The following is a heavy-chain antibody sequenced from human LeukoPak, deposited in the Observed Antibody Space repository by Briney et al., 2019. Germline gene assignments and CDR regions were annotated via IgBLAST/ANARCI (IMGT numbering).Heavy chain of an antibody. CDR1: GFTFSSYW. V-gene: IGHV3-7*03. D-gene: IGHD6-13*01. Sequence: GGSLRLSCAASGFTFSSYWMSWVRQAPGKGLEWVANIKQDGSEKYYVDSVKGRFTISRDNAKNSLYLQMNSLRAEDTAVYYCAKEPRKYSSSTTYFDYWGQGTLVTVSS. CDR2: IKQDGSEK. J-gene: IGHJ4*02. CDR3: AKEPRKYSSSTTYFDY.